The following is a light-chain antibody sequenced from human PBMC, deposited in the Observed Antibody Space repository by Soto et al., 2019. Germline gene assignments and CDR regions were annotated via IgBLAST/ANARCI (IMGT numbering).Light chain of an antibody. CDR2: DTS. CDR1: QSVSRK. V-gene: IGKV3-15*01. CDR3: QQYNTWTSIT. Sequence: EIVMTQSPVTLSVSPGERATLSCRASQSVSRKLVWYQQKPGQAPRLLIYDTSTRATGIPARFSGSGSGTEFTLTISSLQSEDFAVYYCQQYNTWTSITFGQGTRL. J-gene: IGKJ5*01.